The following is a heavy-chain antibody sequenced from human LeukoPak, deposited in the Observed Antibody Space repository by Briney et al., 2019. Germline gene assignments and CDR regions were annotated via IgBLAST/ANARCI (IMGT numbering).Heavy chain of an antibody. CDR1: GFTFSSYG. Sequence: GGSLRLSCAASGFTFSSYGMHWVRRAPGQGLEWVAFIRYDGSNKYYADSVKGRFTISRDNSKDTLYLQMNSLRAEDTAVYYCAKDLIAVAGPTGDYWGQGTLVTVSS. V-gene: IGHV3-30*02. J-gene: IGHJ4*02. CDR2: IRYDGSNK. CDR3: AKDLIAVAGPTGDY. D-gene: IGHD6-19*01.